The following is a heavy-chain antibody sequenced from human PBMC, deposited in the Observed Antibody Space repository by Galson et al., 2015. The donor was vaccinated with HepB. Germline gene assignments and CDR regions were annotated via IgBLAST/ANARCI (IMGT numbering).Heavy chain of an antibody. V-gene: IGHV3-23*01. CDR1: GFTFSYYA. Sequence: SLRLSCAASGFTFSYYAMNWVRQAPGKGLEWVSDIRGGGDRTYYGDSVKGRFTISRDNSKNKVYLQMNSLRAEDTAVYYCAKDLGEGSSSQDYYGMDVWGQGTTVTVSS. CDR2: IRGGGDRT. D-gene: IGHD6-6*01. J-gene: IGHJ6*02. CDR3: AKDLGEGSSSQDYYGMDV.